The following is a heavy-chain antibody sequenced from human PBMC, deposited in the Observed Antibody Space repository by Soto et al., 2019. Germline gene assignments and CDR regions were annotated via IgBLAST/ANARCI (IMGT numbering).Heavy chain of an antibody. CDR2: ISAYSGNI. D-gene: IGHD2-8*02. Sequence: QVQLVRSGADVKKPGASVKVSCKTSGYTFTSYGTSWVRQVPGQGLEWMGWISAYSGNINYAQKFQDRVTMTTDTSMSTAYMELWSLRSDDTAVYYCASDCTGATCSFNYWGQGTLVTVSS. J-gene: IGHJ4*02. V-gene: IGHV1-18*01. CDR3: ASDCTGATCSFNY. CDR1: GYTFTSYG.